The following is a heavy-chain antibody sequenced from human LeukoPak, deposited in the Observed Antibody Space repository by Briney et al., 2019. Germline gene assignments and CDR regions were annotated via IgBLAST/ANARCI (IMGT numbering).Heavy chain of an antibody. Sequence: SETLSLTCAVYGGSFSGCYWSWIRQPPGKGLEWIGEINHSGSTNYNPSLKSRVTISVDTSKNQFSLKLSSVTAADTAVYYCARLRHYYDSRAFDIWGQGTMVTVSS. CDR3: ARLRHYYDSRAFDI. CDR1: GGSFSGCY. V-gene: IGHV4-34*01. D-gene: IGHD3-22*01. J-gene: IGHJ3*02. CDR2: INHSGST.